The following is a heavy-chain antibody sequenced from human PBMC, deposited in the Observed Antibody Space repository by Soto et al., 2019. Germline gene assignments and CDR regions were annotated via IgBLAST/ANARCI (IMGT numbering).Heavy chain of an antibody. V-gene: IGHV3-7*05. Sequence: GGSLRLSCAASGFTFSSYWMSWVRQAPGKGLEWVANIKQDGSEKYYVDSVKGRFTISRDNAKNSLYLQMNSLRAEDTAVYYCARSPRYYYDSSGYIDYWGQGTLVTVSS. CDR2: IKQDGSEK. CDR3: ARSPRYYYDSSGYIDY. D-gene: IGHD3-22*01. J-gene: IGHJ4*02. CDR1: GFTFSSYW.